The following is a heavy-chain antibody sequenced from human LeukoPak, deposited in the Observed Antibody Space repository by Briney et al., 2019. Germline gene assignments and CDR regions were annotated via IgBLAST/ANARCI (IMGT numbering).Heavy chain of an antibody. J-gene: IGHJ6*02. V-gene: IGHV3-21*01. CDR3: AGGLDIVVVPAPLDV. CDR1: GFTFSSYA. Sequence: GGSLRLSCAASGFTFSSYAMSWVRQAPGKGLEWVSSISSSSSYIYYADSVKGRFTISRDNAKNSLYLQMNSLRAEDTAVYYCAGGLDIVVVPAPLDVWGQGTTVTVSS. D-gene: IGHD2-2*01. CDR2: ISSSSSYI.